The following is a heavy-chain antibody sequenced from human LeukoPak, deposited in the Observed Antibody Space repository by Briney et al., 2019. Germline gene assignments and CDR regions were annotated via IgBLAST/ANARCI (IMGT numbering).Heavy chain of an antibody. CDR2: ISGSGGST. CDR1: GFTFSTYA. Sequence: GGSLRLSCAASGFTFSTYAMSWVRQAPGRGLEWVSAISGSGGSTYYADSVKGRFTISRDNSKNTLYLQMNSLRAEDTAVYYCAKDSSITMIVVVQRMGYFDLWGRGTLVTVSS. D-gene: IGHD3-22*01. CDR3: AKDSSITMIVVVQRMGYFDL. V-gene: IGHV3-23*01. J-gene: IGHJ2*01.